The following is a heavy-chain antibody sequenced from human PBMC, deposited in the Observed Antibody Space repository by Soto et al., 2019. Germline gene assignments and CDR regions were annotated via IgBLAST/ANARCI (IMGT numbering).Heavy chain of an antibody. CDR1: GDSVSSNSAA. D-gene: IGHD3-10*01. CDR2: TYYRSKWYN. Sequence: LSXNCAISGDSVSSNSAAWNWIRQSPSRGLEWLGRTYYRSKWYNDYAVSVKSRITINPDTSKNQFSLQLNSVTPEDTAVYYCARDRGFPYYYGMDVWGQGTTVTVSS. J-gene: IGHJ6*02. CDR3: ARDRGFPYYYGMDV. V-gene: IGHV6-1*01.